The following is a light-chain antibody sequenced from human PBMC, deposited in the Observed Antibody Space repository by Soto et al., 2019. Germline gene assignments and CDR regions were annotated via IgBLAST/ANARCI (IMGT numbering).Light chain of an antibody. CDR1: QSVSSNY. Sequence: EIVLTQSPGTLSLSPGERVTLSCRASQSVSSNYLAWYQQKPGQPPRLFIYSASSRATGIPDRFSGSGSGTDFTLTINRLEPEDFAVYYCQQYGGSPRVTFGGGTKVEIK. CDR3: QQYGGSPRVT. J-gene: IGKJ4*01. V-gene: IGKV3-20*01. CDR2: SAS.